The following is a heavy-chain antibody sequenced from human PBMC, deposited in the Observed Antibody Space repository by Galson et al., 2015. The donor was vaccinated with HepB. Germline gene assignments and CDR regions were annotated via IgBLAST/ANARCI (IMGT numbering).Heavy chain of an antibody. CDR1: GFTFSSYG. CDR2: IRYDGSNK. Sequence: SLRLSCAASGFTFSSYGMHWVRQAPGKGLEWVAFIRYDGSNKYYADSVKGRFTISRDNSKNTLYLQMNSLRAEDTAVYYCAKDDEGPQYYYDSSGSSFDYWGQGTLVTVSS. D-gene: IGHD3-22*01. V-gene: IGHV3-30*02. CDR3: AKDDEGPQYYYDSSGSSFDY. J-gene: IGHJ4*02.